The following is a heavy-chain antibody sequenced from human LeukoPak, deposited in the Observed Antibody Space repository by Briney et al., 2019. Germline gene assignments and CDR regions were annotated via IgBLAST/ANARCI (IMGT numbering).Heavy chain of an antibody. D-gene: IGHD2-2*01. CDR1: GFTFSSYA. CDR3: AKEPNHCSSTSCSFDY. CDR2: ISGSGGST. V-gene: IGHV3-23*01. J-gene: IGHJ4*02. Sequence: PGGSLRLSCAASGFTFSSYAMSWVRQAPGKGLEWVSAISGSGGSTYYADSVKGRFTTSRDNSKNTLYLQMNSLRAEDTAVYYCAKEPNHCSSTSCSFDYWGQGTLVTVSS.